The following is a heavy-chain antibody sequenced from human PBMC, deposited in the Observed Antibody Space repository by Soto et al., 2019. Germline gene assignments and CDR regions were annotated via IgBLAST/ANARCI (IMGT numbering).Heavy chain of an antibody. Sequence: QVQLVQSGAEVKKPGSSVKVSCTASGGTFSSYAISWVRQAPGQGLEWMGGIIPIFGTANYAQKFQGRVTITADESTSTAYMELSSLRSEDTAVYYCARDRMPDTTNWFDHWGQGTLVTVSS. V-gene: IGHV1-69*01. D-gene: IGHD2-2*01. J-gene: IGHJ5*02. CDR2: IIPIFGTA. CDR1: GGTFSSYA. CDR3: ARDRMPDTTNWFDH.